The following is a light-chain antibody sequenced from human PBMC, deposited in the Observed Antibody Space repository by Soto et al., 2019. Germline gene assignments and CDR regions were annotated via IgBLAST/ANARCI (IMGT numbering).Light chain of an antibody. Sequence: QSVLTQPPSASGTPGQRVTISCSGSSSNIGSNTVNWYQQLPGTAPKLLIYSNNQRPSGVPDRFSGSKSGTSASLAISGLHSEDEADYYCAAWDDSLNAHYVFGTGPKVTGL. J-gene: IGLJ1*01. CDR2: SNN. CDR3: AAWDDSLNAHYV. CDR1: SSNIGSNT. V-gene: IGLV1-44*01.